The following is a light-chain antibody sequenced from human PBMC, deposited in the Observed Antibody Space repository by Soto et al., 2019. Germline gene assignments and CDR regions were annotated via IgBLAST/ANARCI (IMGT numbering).Light chain of an antibody. J-gene: IGKJ1*01. CDR1: QSISLF. V-gene: IGKV1-39*01. CDR2: AAS. Sequence: DIQMTQSPSSLYASVGDTVTITCRASQSISLFVNWYQQKPGKAPKLLIYAASTLQSGVPSRFTGNGSGTDFTLTISSLQPEDFATYYCHQTDSIPETFGQGTKVEIK. CDR3: HQTDSIPET.